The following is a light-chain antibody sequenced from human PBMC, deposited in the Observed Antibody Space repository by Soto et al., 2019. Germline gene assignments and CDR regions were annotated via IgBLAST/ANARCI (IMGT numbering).Light chain of an antibody. Sequence: DIQMTQSPSSLSASVGDRVTITCWASLPISNYVAWYQQKPRKIPNLLIYAASTLQAEFPSRFSGSGSGTDYPLAISSLQPEDVAAYYCQKYNSAPLTFGGATKVEIK. CDR3: QKYNSAPLT. J-gene: IGKJ4*01. CDR2: AAS. V-gene: IGKV1-27*01. CDR1: LPISNY.